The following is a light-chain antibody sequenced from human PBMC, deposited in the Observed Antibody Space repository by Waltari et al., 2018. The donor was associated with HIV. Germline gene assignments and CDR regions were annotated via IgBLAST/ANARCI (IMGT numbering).Light chain of an antibody. CDR2: NHN. CDR1: GSNIGSNF. J-gene: IGLJ3*02. Sequence: QSVLTQPPSASGTPGQRSTISCSGNGSNIGSNFVSWYQQFPATAHKLLIYNHNQRPSGVPDRFSGSKSGASASLAISGLRSDDEADYYCASWDDSLNGVVFGGGTKLTV. V-gene: IGLV1-44*01. CDR3: ASWDDSLNGVV.